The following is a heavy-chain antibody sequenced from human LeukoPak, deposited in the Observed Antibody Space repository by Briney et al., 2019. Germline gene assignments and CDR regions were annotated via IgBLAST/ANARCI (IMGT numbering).Heavy chain of an antibody. CDR3: ARGPFMITFGGVDV. Sequence: GGSLRLSCAASGFTFSGSAMHWVRQASGKGLEWVGRIRSKANSYATAYAASVKGRFTISRDDSKNTAYLQMNSLKTEDTAVYYCARGPFMITFGGVDVWGKGTTVTVSS. V-gene: IGHV3-73*01. CDR1: GFTFSGSA. J-gene: IGHJ6*04. CDR2: IRSKANSYAT. D-gene: IGHD3-16*01.